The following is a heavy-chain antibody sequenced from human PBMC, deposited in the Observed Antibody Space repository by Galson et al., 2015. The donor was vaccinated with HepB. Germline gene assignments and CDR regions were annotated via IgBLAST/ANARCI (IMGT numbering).Heavy chain of an antibody. D-gene: IGHD3-22*01. CDR2: ISSSSSYI. V-gene: IGHV3-21*01. CDR3: ARSSVVVVSLVDY. Sequence: SLRLSCAASGFTFSSYSMNWVRQAPGKGLEWVSSISSSSSYIYYADSVKGRFTISRDNAKNSLYLQMNSLRAEDTAVYYCARSSVVVVSLVDYWGQGTLVTVSS. CDR1: GFTFSSYS. J-gene: IGHJ4*02.